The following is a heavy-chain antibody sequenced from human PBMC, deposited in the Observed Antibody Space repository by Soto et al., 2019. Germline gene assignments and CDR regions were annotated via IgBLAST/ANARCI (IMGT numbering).Heavy chain of an antibody. J-gene: IGHJ4*03. CDR1: GYTFTSYG. Sequence: AAVKVSCKASGYTFTSYGISWVRQAPGQGLEWMGWISAYNGNTNYAQKLQGRVTMTTDTSTSTAYMELRSLRADDTAVYYCAFYRRRGAPDAFDFWCQGPLVSASS. CDR3: AFYRRRGAPDAFDF. V-gene: IGHV1-18*01. D-gene: IGHD3-16*02. CDR2: ISAYNGNT.